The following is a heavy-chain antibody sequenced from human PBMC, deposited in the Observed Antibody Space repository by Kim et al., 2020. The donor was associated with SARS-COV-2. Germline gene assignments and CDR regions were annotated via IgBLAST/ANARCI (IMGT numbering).Heavy chain of an antibody. D-gene: IGHD2-2*01. Sequence: NYNPSLKSRVTMSVDTSKNQFSLKLSSVTAADTAVYYCAREGIVVPIFDYWGQGTLVTVSS. V-gene: IGHV4-4*07. CDR3: AREGIVVPIFDY. J-gene: IGHJ4*02.